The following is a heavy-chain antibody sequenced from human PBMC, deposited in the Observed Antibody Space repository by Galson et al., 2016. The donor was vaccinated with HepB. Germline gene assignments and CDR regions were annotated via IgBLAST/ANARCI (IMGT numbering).Heavy chain of an antibody. CDR2: IEPDGSRP. V-gene: IGHV3-74*01. Sequence: SLRLSCAASGFTFSSYAMSWVRQAPGKGLEWVSRIEPDGSRPIYADSVKGRFTISRDNAENMLYLQMDSLRADDTAVYYCARDLSGPDYWGQGTLVTVAS. J-gene: IGHJ4*02. CDR3: ARDLSGPDY. CDR1: GFTFSSYA.